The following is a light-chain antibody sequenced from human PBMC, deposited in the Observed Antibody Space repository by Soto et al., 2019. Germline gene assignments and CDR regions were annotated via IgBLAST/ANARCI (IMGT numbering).Light chain of an antibody. CDR3: QQSYSTPLT. Sequence: DIQMTQSPSSLSASVGDRVTITCRASQSISSYLNWYQLKPGKAPKLLIYSASSLQSDVPSRFSGSGSGTDFTLTISSLQPEDFATYYCQQSYSTPLTFGGGTRWISN. CDR1: QSISSY. V-gene: IGKV1-39*01. J-gene: IGKJ4*01. CDR2: SAS.